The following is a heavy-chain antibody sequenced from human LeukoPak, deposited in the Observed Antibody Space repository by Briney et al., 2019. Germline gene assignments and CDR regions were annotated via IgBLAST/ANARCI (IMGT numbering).Heavy chain of an antibody. V-gene: IGHV3-21*01. CDR3: ARGRPTGSSRRFVVQ. J-gene: IGHJ4*02. D-gene: IGHD2-15*01. CDR1: GFTFSSYA. Sequence: GGSLRLSCAASGFTFSSYAMTWGRQAPGKGLEWVSSMSSGGSYIYYVDSVRGRFTISRDNAKDSLFLLMNSLRVEDTAVYYCARGRPTGSSRRFVVQWGQGTLVTVSS. CDR2: MSSGGSYI.